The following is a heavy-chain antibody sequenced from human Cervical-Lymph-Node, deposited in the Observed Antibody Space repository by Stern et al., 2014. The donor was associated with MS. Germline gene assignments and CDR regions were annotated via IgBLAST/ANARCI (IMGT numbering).Heavy chain of an antibody. Sequence: DQLVESGAEVKKPGSSVKVSCKASGGTFSSYAISWVRQAPGQGLEWMGGIIPIFGTANYAQKFQGRVTITADESTSTAYMELSSLRSEDTAVYYCARDYGDYVGYYYGMDVWGQGTTVTVSS. V-gene: IGHV1-69*01. CDR1: GGTFSSYA. CDR3: ARDYGDYVGYYYGMDV. CDR2: IIPIFGTA. J-gene: IGHJ6*02. D-gene: IGHD4-17*01.